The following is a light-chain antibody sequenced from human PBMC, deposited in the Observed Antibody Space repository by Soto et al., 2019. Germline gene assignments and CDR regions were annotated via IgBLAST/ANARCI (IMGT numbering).Light chain of an antibody. V-gene: IGLV4-69*01. CDR3: QTWGTGIWV. CDR1: SGHSSYD. J-gene: IGLJ3*02. CDR2: LNSDGTH. Sequence: QLVLTQSPSASASLGASVKLTCTLSSGHSSYDIAWHQQQPEKGPRYLMKLNSDGTHTKGDGIPDRFSGSSSGAERYLTISSLQSEDEADYYCQTWGTGIWVFGGGTKLTVL.